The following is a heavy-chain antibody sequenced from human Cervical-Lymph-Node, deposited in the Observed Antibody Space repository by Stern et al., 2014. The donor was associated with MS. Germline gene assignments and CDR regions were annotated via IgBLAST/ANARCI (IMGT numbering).Heavy chain of an antibody. V-gene: IGHV1-69*01. Sequence: QVQLVQSGAEVKKPGSSVKVSCKASGGTFSSFHINWVRQAPGQGLEWMGEIIPIFGTVNYAQKFQGRVTITADESTTTTYMVLSSLRSEDTGVYYCATEDPKAVPGTDWEFSHYNSPLDVWGQGTTVSVSS. CDR2: IIPIFGTV. CDR1: GGTFSSFH. J-gene: IGHJ6*02. CDR3: ATEDPKAVPGTDWEFSHYNSPLDV. D-gene: IGHD6-19*01.